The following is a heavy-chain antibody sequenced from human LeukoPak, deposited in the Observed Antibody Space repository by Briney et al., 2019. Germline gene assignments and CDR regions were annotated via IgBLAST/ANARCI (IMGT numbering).Heavy chain of an antibody. J-gene: IGHJ6*03. D-gene: IGHD4-23*01. V-gene: IGHV3-7*01. CDR3: ARDGSTVVTSYYYYYMDV. CDR1: GFTFSSHW. Sequence: PGGSLRLACAAYGFTFSSHWMSWVRQAPGEGLGGVAKIKQDGSEKYYVGSGKGRFTISRDNAKNSLYLQMNSLRAEDTAVYYCARDGSTVVTSYYYYYMDVWGKGTTVTVSS. CDR2: IKQDGSEK.